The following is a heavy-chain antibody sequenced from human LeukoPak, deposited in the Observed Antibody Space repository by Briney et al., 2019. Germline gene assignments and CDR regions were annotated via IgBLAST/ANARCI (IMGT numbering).Heavy chain of an antibody. CDR2: IYSGGST. V-gene: IGHV3-53*01. CDR3: AKTPKPVAITMVRGVRSFYHSMDV. CDR1: GFTVSSNY. D-gene: IGHD3-10*01. J-gene: IGHJ6*03. Sequence: GGSLRLSCAASGFTVSSNYMSWVRQAPGKGLEWVSVIYSGGSTYYSDSVKGRFTISRDNCKNTLYLQMNSLRAEDTAVYYCAKTPKPVAITMVRGVRSFYHSMDVWGKGTTVTISS.